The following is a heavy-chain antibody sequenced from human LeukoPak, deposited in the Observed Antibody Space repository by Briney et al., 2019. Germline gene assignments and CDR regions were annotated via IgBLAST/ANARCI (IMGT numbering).Heavy chain of an antibody. V-gene: IGHV3-7*03. CDR2: IKQVGSEK. CDR1: GFTFSSHW. Sequence: PGGSLRLSCAASGFTFSSHWMSWVRQPPGKGLEWVANIKQVGSEKYYVDSVNGRFTNSRGNAKNSLYLQMNSLRAEDTALYYCARQETGYSSSWWELFDYWGRGTVVTVSS. J-gene: IGHJ4*02. D-gene: IGHD6-13*01. CDR3: ARQETGYSSSWWELFDY.